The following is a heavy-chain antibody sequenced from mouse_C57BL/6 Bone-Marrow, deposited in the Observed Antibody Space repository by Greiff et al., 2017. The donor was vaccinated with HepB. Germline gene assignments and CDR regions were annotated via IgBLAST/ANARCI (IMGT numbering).Heavy chain of an antibody. CDR2: ISDGGSYT. D-gene: IGHD1-1*01. Sequence: EVMLVESGGGLVKPGGSLKLSCAASGFTFSSYAMSWVRQTPEKRLEWVATISDGGSYTYYPDNVKGRFTISRDNAKNNLYLQMSHLKSEDTAMYYWARGGSSSGWFAYWGQGTLVTVSA. CDR1: GFTFSSYA. V-gene: IGHV5-4*03. J-gene: IGHJ3*01. CDR3: ARGGSSSGWFAY.